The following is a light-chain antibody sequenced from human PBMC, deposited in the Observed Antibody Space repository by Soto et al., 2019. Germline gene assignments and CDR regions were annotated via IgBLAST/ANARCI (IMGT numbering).Light chain of an antibody. V-gene: IGKV1-33*01. J-gene: IGKJ1*01. CDR1: QDISYF. CDR2: DAS. CDR3: QQYENLPV. Sequence: DIQMTQSPSSLSASVGDRVTITCQASQDISYFLNWYQQKPGTAPKLLIYDASNLRTGVPSRFSGSVSRTDFTFTISSLQPDDIATYYCQQYENLPVFGQGTKVEIK.